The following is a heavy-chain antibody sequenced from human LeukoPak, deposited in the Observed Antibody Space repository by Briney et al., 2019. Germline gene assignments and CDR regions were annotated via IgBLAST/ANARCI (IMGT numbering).Heavy chain of an antibody. J-gene: IGHJ3*02. CDR2: TYYRSKWYN. Sequence: QTLSHICAISGDSVSSNRAAWNWIRQSPSRGLEWLGRTYYRSKWYNDYAVSVKSRITINPDTSKNQFSLQLNSVTPEDTAVYYCATHSTTVTTGGAFDIWGQGTMVTVSS. CDR3: ATHSTTVTTGGAFDI. CDR1: GDSVSSNRAA. D-gene: IGHD4-17*01. V-gene: IGHV6-1*01.